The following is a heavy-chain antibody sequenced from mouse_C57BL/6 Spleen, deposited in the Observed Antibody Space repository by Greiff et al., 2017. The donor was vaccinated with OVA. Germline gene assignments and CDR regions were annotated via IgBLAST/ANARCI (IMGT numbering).Heavy chain of an antibody. CDR2: IHPSDSDT. V-gene: IGHV1-74*01. CDR3: AIGNYYGSIWGFAY. J-gene: IGHJ3*01. CDR1: GYTFTSYW. Sequence: QVQLQQPGAELVKPGASVKVSCKASGYTFTSYWMHWVKQRPGQGLEWIGRIHPSDSDTNYNQKFKGKATLTVDKSSSTAYMQLSSLTSEDSAVYYCAIGNYYGSIWGFAYWGQGTLVTVSA. D-gene: IGHD1-1*01.